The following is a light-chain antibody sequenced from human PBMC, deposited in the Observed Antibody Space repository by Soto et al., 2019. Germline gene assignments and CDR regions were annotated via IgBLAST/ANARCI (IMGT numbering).Light chain of an antibody. V-gene: IGKV1-9*01. CDR1: QGISSY. CDR2: AAS. CDR3: QQLNSYPWT. J-gene: IGKJ1*01. Sequence: DIQLTQSPSFLSASVGDRVTITCRASQGISSYLAWYQQKPGKAHKLLIYAASTLQSGVPSRFSGSGSGTEFTLTISSLQPEDFATDYCQQLNSYPWTFGQGTKVEIK.